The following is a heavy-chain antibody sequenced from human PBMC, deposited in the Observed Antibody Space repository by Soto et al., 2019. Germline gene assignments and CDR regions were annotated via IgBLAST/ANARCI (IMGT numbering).Heavy chain of an antibody. V-gene: IGHV3-23*01. D-gene: IGHD3-22*01. CDR1: GFTFSSYA. J-gene: IGHJ6*02. Sequence: PGGSLRLSCAASGFTFSSYAMSWVRQAPGKWLEWVSAISGSGGSTYYADSVKGRFTISRDNSKNTLYLQMNSLRAEDTAVYYCAKAGGYYYDSSGYRPDYYYGMDVWGQGXTVTVSS. CDR3: AKAGGYYYDSSGYRPDYYYGMDV. CDR2: ISGSGGST.